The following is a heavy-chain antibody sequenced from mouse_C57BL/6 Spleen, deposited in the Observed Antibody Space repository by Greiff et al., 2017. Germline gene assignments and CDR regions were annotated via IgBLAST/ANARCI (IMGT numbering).Heavy chain of an antibody. V-gene: IGHV5-17*01. J-gene: IGHJ4*01. CDR2: ISSGSSTI. Sequence: DVKLVESGGGLVKPGGSLKLSCAASGFTFSDYGMHWVRQAPEKGLEWVAYISSGSSTIYYADTVKGRFTISRDNAKNTLFLQMTSLRSEDTAMYYCARKAFYDGYYDYAMDYWGQGTSVTVSS. CDR3: ARKAFYDGYYDYAMDY. D-gene: IGHD2-3*01. CDR1: GFTFSDYG.